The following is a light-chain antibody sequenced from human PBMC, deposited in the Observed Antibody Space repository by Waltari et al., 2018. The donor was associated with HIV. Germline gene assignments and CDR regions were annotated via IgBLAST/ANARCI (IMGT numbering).Light chain of an antibody. CDR2: SNN. CDR3: AAWDDSLNGYV. J-gene: IGLJ1*01. Sequence: QSVLTQPPSASGTPGQRVTISCSGSRSNIGRNTVTWYQQLPGTAPNLLIYSNNERPSGVPDRFSGSKSGTSASLAISGLQSEDEADYYCAAWDDSLNGYVFGTGTKVTVL. V-gene: IGLV1-44*01. CDR1: RSNIGRNT.